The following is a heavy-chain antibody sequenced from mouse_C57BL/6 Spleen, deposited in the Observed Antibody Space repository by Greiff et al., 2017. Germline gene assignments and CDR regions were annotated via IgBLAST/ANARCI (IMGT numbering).Heavy chain of an antibody. CDR3: VTTVVATTDY. Sequence: VPLQQPGAELVKPGASVKLSCKASGYTFTSYWMHWVKQRPGQGLEWIGMIHPNSGSTNYNEKFKSKATLTVDKSSSTAYMQLSSLTSEDSAVYYCVTTVVATTDYWGQGTTLTVSS. CDR1: GYTFTSYW. V-gene: IGHV1-64*01. D-gene: IGHD1-1*01. CDR2: IHPNSGST. J-gene: IGHJ2*01.